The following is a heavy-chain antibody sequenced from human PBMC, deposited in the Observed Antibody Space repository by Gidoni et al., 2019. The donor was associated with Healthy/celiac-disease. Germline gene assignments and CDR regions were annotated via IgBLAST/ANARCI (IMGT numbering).Heavy chain of an antibody. J-gene: IGHJ6*02. D-gene: IGHD3-10*01. Sequence: QITLKESGPTLVKPTQTLTLTCTFSGFSLSTSRVGVCWIRQPPGKALEWLALIYWDDDKRYSPSLKSRLTITKDTSKNQVVLTMTNMDPVDTATYYCAHGRASVWGVIPFSLSLDVWGQGTTVTVSS. CDR3: AHGRASVWGVIPFSLSLDV. CDR1: GFSLSTSRVG. V-gene: IGHV2-5*02. CDR2: IYWDDDK.